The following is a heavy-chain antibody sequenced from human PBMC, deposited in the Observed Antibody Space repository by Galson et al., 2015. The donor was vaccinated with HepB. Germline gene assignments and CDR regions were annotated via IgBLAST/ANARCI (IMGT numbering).Heavy chain of an antibody. CDR1: GFTFSSYA. J-gene: IGHJ6*02. CDR2: ISYDGSNK. CDR3: ARVGITMVRGVIIDYYYGMDV. Sequence: SLRLSCAASGFTFSSYAMHWVRQAPGKGLEWVAVISYDGSNKYYADSVKGRFTISRDNSKNTLYLQMNSLRAEDTAVYYCARVGITMVRGVIIDYYYGMDVWGQGTTVTVSS. D-gene: IGHD3-10*01. V-gene: IGHV3-30-3*01.